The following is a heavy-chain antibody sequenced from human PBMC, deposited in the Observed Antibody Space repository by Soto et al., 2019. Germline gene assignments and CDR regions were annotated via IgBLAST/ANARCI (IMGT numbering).Heavy chain of an antibody. V-gene: IGHV4-59*01. CDR1: GGSISNYY. J-gene: IGHJ4*02. CDR3: ARGRRYYYDNTGPFYFEH. D-gene: IGHD3-22*01. CDR2: IYYNGIT. Sequence: LRETLSLTCTVSGGSISNYYWSWIRQPPGNELEWIAYIYYNGITNYNPSLKSRVTISVDTSKNQFSLTLTSVTAADTAVYYCARGRRYYYDNTGPFYFEHWGQGTLVTVSS.